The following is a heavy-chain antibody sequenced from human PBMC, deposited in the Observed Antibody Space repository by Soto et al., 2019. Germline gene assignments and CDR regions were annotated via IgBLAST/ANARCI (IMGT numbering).Heavy chain of an antibody. Sequence: QVTLKESGPVLVKPTETLTLTCTVSGFSLSNARMGVSWIRQPPGKALEWLAHIFSNDEKSYSTSLKSRLTTAKATSNSQVVPTMTNMDPVDTATHYCARIRKQQLAFDYWGQGTLVTVSS. D-gene: IGHD6-13*01. CDR2: IFSNDEK. J-gene: IGHJ4*02. V-gene: IGHV2-26*01. CDR3: ARIRKQQLAFDY. CDR1: GFSLSNARMG.